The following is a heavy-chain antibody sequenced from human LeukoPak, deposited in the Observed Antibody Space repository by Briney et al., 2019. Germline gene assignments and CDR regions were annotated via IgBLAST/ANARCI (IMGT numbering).Heavy chain of an antibody. CDR2: ISGSGGST. CDR1: GFTFSNYA. CDR3: AKDKSGRLQQLEY. Sequence: GGSLRLSCAASGFTFSNYAMSWVRQAPGKGLEWVSGISGSGGSTYYADSVKGRFTISRDSSRNTLYMQMNSLRAEDTAVYYCAKDKSGRLQQLEYWGQGTLVTVSS. V-gene: IGHV3-23*01. J-gene: IGHJ4*02. D-gene: IGHD5-24*01.